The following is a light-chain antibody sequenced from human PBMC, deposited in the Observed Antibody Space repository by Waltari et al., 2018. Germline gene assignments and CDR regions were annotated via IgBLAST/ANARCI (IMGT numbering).Light chain of an antibody. V-gene: IGKV3-20*01. J-gene: IGKJ3*01. CDR2: ETS. CDR1: RNINTRS. CDR3: QHFGCSAT. Sequence: IVLTQFPCTQHSSPGQSVNISCRDSRNINTRSVAWYRQTPGQAPRLPIYETSLNVSGIPDRFSGSGSGTEFTLTIRSLEPEDFVVVYGQHFGCSATFGPGTKVDIK.